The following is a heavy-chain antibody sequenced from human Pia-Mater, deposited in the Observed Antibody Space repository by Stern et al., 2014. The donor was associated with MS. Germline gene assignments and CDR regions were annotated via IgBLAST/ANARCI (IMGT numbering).Heavy chain of an antibody. J-gene: IGHJ5*02. CDR3: ARGPLSYGYRWFDP. D-gene: IGHD5-18*01. CDR1: GGSISRGGYY. CDR2: IYYSGST. V-gene: IGHV4-31*03. Sequence: QVQLQESGPGLVKPSQTLSLTCTVSGGSISRGGYYWSWIRQHPGKGLEWIGYIYYSGSTYYNPSLKSRVTISVDTSKNQFSLKLSSVTAADTAVYYCARGPLSYGYRWFDPWGQGTLVTVSS.